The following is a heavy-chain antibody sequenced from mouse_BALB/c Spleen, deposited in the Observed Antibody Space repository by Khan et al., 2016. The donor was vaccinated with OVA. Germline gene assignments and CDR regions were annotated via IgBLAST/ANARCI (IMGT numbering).Heavy chain of an antibody. CDR1: GFSLNNYS. CDR3: ARSGYDYGRGALFAY. V-gene: IGHV2-2*02. J-gene: IGHJ3*01. D-gene: IGHD2-4*01. Sequence: QVQLKESGPGLVQPSQSLSITCTVSGFSLNNYSVHWVRQSPGKGLEWLGVIWSAGSTDYNAAFISRLTISKDNSRSQVFFKMNSLQPNDTAIYDCARSGYDYGRGALFAYWGQGTLVTVSA. CDR2: IWSAGST.